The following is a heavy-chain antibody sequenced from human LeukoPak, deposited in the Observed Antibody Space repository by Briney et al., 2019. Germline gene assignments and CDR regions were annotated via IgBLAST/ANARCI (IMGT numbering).Heavy chain of an antibody. CDR1: GGSISSGGYY. CDR2: IYYSGST. CDR3: ARGLYDSSGYYYDGPNWFDP. V-gene: IGHV4-31*03. D-gene: IGHD3-22*01. J-gene: IGHJ5*02. Sequence: PSQTLSPTCTVSGGSISSGGYYWSWIRQHPGKGLEWIGYIYYSGSTYYNPSLKSRVTVSVDTSKNQFSLKLSSVTAADTAVYYCARGLYDSSGYYYDGPNWFDPWGQGTLVTVSS.